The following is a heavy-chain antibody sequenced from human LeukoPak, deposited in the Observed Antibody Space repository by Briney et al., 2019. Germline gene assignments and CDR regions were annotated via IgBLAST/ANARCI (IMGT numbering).Heavy chain of an antibody. V-gene: IGHV1-8*01. Sequence: RASVKVSCKASGYTFTNYNIDWVRQATGQGLEWMGWINPNSGRAGCVQKFQGRVNITRDTSIGTAYMELSSLRSEDTAVYYCVRVYHDGSFESGNWFDPWGQGTLVTVSS. CDR1: GYTFTNYN. J-gene: IGHJ5*02. CDR2: INPNSGRA. CDR3: VRVYHDGSFESGNWFDP. D-gene: IGHD3-22*01.